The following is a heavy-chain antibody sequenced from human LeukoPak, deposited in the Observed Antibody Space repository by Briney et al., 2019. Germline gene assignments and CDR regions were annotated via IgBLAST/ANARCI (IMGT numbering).Heavy chain of an antibody. J-gene: IGHJ4*02. Sequence: ASVKVSCKVSGYTLTELSMHWVRQAPGKGLEWMGGFDPEDGETIYAQKFQGRVTMTEDTSTDTAYMELSSLRSEDTAVYYCATISTISNLNYFDYWGQGTLVTVSS. D-gene: IGHD3-9*01. V-gene: IGHV1-24*01. CDR3: ATISTISNLNYFDY. CDR2: FDPEDGET. CDR1: GYTLTELS.